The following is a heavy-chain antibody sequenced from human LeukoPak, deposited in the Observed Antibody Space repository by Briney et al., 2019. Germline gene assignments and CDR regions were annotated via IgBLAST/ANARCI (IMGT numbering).Heavy chain of an antibody. Sequence: PGGSLRLSCAASGFTFRSYSMNWVRQAPGKGLEGVSYISSSSSTIYYADSVKGRFTISRDNAKNSLYLQMNSLRAEDTAVYYCARRNYDSSGYPTDYYYMDVWGKGTTVTVSS. J-gene: IGHJ6*03. CDR3: ARRNYDSSGYPTDYYYMDV. V-gene: IGHV3-48*04. D-gene: IGHD3-22*01. CDR2: ISSSSSTI. CDR1: GFTFRSYS.